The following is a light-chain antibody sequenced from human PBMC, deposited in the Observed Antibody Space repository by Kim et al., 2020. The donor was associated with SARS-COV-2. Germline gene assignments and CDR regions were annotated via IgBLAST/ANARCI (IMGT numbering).Light chain of an antibody. CDR3: HQYAYSPLT. CDR1: QNVGRDY. V-gene: IGKV3-20*01. Sequence: SPGEGHNLSCRASQNVGRDYLAWFQQKPGQAPRLLMYGASTRATGIPDKFRGSGSGTDFTLTISRLEPDDFAVYYCHQYAYSPLTFGQGTRLEIK. J-gene: IGKJ5*01. CDR2: GAS.